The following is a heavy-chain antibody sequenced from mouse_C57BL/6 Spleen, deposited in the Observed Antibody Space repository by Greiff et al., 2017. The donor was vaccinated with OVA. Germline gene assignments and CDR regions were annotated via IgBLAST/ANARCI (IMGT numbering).Heavy chain of an antibody. V-gene: IGHV1-53*01. CDR2: INPSNGGT. D-gene: IGHD1-1*01. CDR1: GYTFTSYW. J-gene: IGHJ4*01. CDR3: ARDGSSHYYAMDY. Sequence: QVQLQQSGTELVKPGASVKLSCKASGYTFTSYWMHWVKQRPGQGLEWIGNINPSNGGTNYNEKFKSKATLTVDKSSSTAYMQLSSLTSEDSAVYYCARDGSSHYYAMDYWGQGTSVTVSS.